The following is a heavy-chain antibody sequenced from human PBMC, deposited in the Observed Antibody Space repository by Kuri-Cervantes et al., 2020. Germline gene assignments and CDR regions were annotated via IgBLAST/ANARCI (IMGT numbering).Heavy chain of an antibody. J-gene: IGHJ4*02. D-gene: IGHD3-9*01. CDR1: GFTFSGYS. CDR2: ISSSSSYI. Sequence: GESLKISCAASGFTFSGYSMNWVRQAPGKGLEWVSSISSSSSYIYYADSVKGRFTISRDNAKNSLYLQMNSLRAEDTAVYYCARPGPLRYFDWGQGTLVTVSS. CDR3: ARPGPLRYFD. V-gene: IGHV3-21*01.